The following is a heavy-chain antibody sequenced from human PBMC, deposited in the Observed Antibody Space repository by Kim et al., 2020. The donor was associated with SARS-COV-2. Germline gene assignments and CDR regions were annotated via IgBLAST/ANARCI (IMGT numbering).Heavy chain of an antibody. CDR2: ISAYNGNT. V-gene: IGHV1-18*01. CDR1: GYTFTSYG. D-gene: IGHD1-7*01. J-gene: IGHJ3*02. Sequence: ASVKVSCKASGYTFTSYGISWVRQAPGQGLEWMGWISAYNGNTNYARKLQGRVTMTTDTSTSTAYMELRSLRSDDTAVYYCARDAPGTTWDAFDIWGQGTMVTVSS. CDR3: ARDAPGTTWDAFDI.